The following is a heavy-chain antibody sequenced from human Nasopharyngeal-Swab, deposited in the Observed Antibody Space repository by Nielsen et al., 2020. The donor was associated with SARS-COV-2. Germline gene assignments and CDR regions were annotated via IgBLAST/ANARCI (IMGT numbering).Heavy chain of an antibody. Sequence: GESLKISCAASGFTFSSYAMHWVRQAPGKGLEWVAVISYDGSNKYYADSVKGRCTISRDNSKNTLYLQMNSLRAEDTAVYYCARGYSGSYYSPFDYWGQGTLVTVSS. CDR2: ISYDGSNK. CDR1: GFTFSSYA. D-gene: IGHD1-26*01. V-gene: IGHV3-30-3*01. J-gene: IGHJ4*02. CDR3: ARGYSGSYYSPFDY.